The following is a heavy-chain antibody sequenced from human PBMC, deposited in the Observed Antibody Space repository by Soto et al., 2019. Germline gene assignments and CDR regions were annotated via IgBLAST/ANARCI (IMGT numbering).Heavy chain of an antibody. J-gene: IGHJ4*02. CDR3: AAPGFLPDYGDYLHLGY. V-gene: IGHV1-24*01. Sequence: QVQLVQSGAEVKKPGASVKVSCKVSGYTLTELSMHWVRQAPGKGPERMGGFDPEDGETIYAQKIKGRVTMTEDTSTDTDYMELSSLRSEDTAVYYCAAPGFLPDYGDYLHLGYWGQGTLVTVSS. CDR1: GYTLTELS. CDR2: FDPEDGET. D-gene: IGHD4-17*01.